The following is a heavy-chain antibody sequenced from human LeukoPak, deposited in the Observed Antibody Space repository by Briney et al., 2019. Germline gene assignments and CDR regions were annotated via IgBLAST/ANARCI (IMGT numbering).Heavy chain of an antibody. CDR3: ARHNGVAGIVSAHNWFDP. D-gene: IGHD6-19*01. CDR1: GGSISSSSYY. V-gene: IGHV4-39*01. CDR2: IYYSRST. Sequence: PSETLSLTCTVSGGSISSSSYYWGSIRQPPGKGLEWIGSIYYSRSTYYNPALKSRATKSVATSKNQFSLTLSSVTAADTAVYYCARHNGVAGIVSAHNWFDPWGQGTLVTVSS. J-gene: IGHJ5*02.